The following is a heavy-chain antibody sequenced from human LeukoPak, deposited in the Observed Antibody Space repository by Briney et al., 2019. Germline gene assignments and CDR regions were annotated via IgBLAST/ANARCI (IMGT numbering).Heavy chain of an antibody. CDR3: ARESGIAAALDL. CDR2: INTAGSST. Sequence: GGSLRLSCAASGFTFSSYWMHWVRQAPGKGLVWVSRINTAGSSTSYADSVKGRFTISRDNAKNTLYLQMNSLRAEDTAVYYCARESGIAAALDLWGQGTLVTVSS. D-gene: IGHD6-13*01. J-gene: IGHJ5*02. V-gene: IGHV3-74*01. CDR1: GFTFSSYW.